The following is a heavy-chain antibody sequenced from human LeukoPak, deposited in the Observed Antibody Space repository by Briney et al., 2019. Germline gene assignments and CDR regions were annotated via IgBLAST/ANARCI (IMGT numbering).Heavy chain of an antibody. CDR1: GFTFSSYE. V-gene: IGHV3-7*01. J-gene: IGHJ4*02. CDR2: IKQDGSEK. D-gene: IGHD2/OR15-2a*01. Sequence: GGSLRLSCAASGFTFSSYEMHWVRQAPGKGLEWVANIKQDGSEKYYVDSVKGRFTISRDNSENSLYLQMDSLTAEDTAVYYCTRKGSQWDFLVDYWGQGTRVAVSP. CDR3: TRKGSQWDFLVDY.